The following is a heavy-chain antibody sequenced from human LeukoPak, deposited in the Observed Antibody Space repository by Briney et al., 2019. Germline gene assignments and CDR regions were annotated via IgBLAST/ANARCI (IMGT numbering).Heavy chain of an antibody. D-gene: IGHD4-17*01. Sequence: SETLSLTCAVYGGSFSGYYWSWIRQPPGKGLEWIGEINHSGSTNYNPSLKSRVTISVDTSKNQFSLKLSSVTAADTAVYYCARSTVTTRKSAFDIWGQGTMVTVSS. CDR1: GGSFSGYY. J-gene: IGHJ3*02. V-gene: IGHV4-34*01. CDR2: INHSGST. CDR3: ARSTVTTRKSAFDI.